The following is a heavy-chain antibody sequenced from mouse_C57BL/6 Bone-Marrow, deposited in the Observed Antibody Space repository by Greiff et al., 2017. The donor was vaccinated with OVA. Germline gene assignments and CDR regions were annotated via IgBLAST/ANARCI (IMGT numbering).Heavy chain of an antibody. CDR3: AREVYYYGSSPYAMDY. CDR2: IDPSDSYT. Sequence: QVQLQQPGAELVMPGASVKLSCKASGYTFTSYWMHWVKQRPGQGLEWIGEIDPSDSYTNYNQKFKGKSTLTVDKSSSTAYMRLSSLTSEDSAVYYCAREVYYYGSSPYAMDYWGQGTSVTVSS. V-gene: IGHV1-69*01. J-gene: IGHJ4*01. D-gene: IGHD1-1*01. CDR1: GYTFTSYW.